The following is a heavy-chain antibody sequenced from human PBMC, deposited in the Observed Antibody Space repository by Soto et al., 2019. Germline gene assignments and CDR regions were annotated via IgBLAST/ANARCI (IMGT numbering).Heavy chain of an antibody. CDR3: ARSVRKIAAGTWFDP. CDR1: GGTFSSYA. V-gene: IGHV1-69*13. D-gene: IGHD6-13*01. CDR2: IIPIFGTA. J-gene: IGHJ5*02. Sequence: ASVKVSCKASGGTFSSYAISWVRQVPGQGLEWMGGIIPIFGTANYAQKFQDRVTITADESTSTAYMELSSLRSEDTAVYYCARSVRKIAAGTWFDPWGQGTLVTVSS.